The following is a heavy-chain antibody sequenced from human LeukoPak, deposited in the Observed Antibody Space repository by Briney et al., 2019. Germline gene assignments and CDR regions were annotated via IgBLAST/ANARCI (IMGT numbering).Heavy chain of an antibody. CDR3: ARVPGEVAAAGNYFDY. Sequence: SETLSLTCTVSGGSNSSYYWSWILQHPGKGLEWIGYIYYSGSTYYNPSLKSRVTISVDTSKNQFSLKLSSVTAADTAVYYCARVPGEVAAAGNYFDYWGQGTLVTVSS. CDR2: IYYSGST. D-gene: IGHD6-13*01. V-gene: IGHV4-59*06. J-gene: IGHJ4*02. CDR1: GGSNSSYY.